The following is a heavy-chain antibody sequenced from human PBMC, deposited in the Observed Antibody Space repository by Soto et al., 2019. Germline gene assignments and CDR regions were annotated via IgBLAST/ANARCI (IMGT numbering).Heavy chain of an antibody. D-gene: IGHD1-26*01. CDR1: GYSISSSNW. J-gene: IGHJ4*02. V-gene: IGHV4-28*01. Sequence: QVQLQESGPGLVKPSDTLSLTCAVSGYSISSSNWWGWIRQPPGKGLEWIGYIYYSGTTYYNPSLKSRVTMAVDTSKNQFSLKLTTVTAVDTAVYYCARREIQGPIDYWGQGTLVTVSS. CDR3: ARREIQGPIDY. CDR2: IYYSGTT.